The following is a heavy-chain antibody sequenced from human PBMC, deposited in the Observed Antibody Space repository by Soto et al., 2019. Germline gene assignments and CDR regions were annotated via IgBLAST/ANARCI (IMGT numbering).Heavy chain of an antibody. D-gene: IGHD3-10*01. V-gene: IGHV4-31*03. CDR3: ARASGHDAFDI. Sequence: QVQLQESGPGLVKPSQTLSLTCTFSGGSISSGGYYWTWIRQHPGKGLEWIGYIYNSGSTYYNPSLNSRVTISEDTSKNQISLKLSSVTAADTAVYYCARASGHDAFDIWGQGTMVTVSS. CDR2: IYNSGST. J-gene: IGHJ3*02. CDR1: GGSISSGGYY.